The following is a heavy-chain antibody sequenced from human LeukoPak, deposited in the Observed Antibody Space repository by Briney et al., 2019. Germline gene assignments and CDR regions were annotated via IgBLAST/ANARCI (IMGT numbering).Heavy chain of an antibody. V-gene: IGHV3-23*01. D-gene: IGHD2-2*02. Sequence: GGSLRLSCAASGFTFSSYAMSWVRQAPGKGLEWVSAISGSGGSTYYAGSVKGRFTISRDNSKNTLYLQMNSLRAEDTAVYYCAKGGLLGYCSSTSCYTPGYWGQGTLVTVSS. CDR1: GFTFSSYA. CDR3: AKGGLLGYCSSTSCYTPGY. CDR2: ISGSGGST. J-gene: IGHJ4*02.